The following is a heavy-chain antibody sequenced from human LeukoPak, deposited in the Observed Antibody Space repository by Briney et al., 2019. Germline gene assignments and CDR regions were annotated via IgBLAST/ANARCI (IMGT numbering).Heavy chain of an antibody. Sequence: PGGSLRLSCAASGFTFSNYEMNWVRQAPGKGLEWISHISNTGDIIHYADSVEGRFTISRDNAKNSLYLQMNSLRAEDTAVCYCAKDATAAVGTVYMDVWGKGTTVTISS. CDR2: ISNTGDII. V-gene: IGHV3-48*03. J-gene: IGHJ6*03. CDR3: AKDATAAVGTVYMDV. CDR1: GFTFSNYE. D-gene: IGHD6-13*01.